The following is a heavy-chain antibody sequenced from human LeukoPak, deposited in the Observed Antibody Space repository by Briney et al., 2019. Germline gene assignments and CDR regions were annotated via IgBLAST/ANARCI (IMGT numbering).Heavy chain of an antibody. D-gene: IGHD2-15*01. CDR1: GFTFGTYA. J-gene: IGHJ4*02. CDR2: MWSDGDNR. V-gene: IGHV3-33*01. CDR3: VRDRCSGGSCRLFDY. Sequence: GGSLRLSCAASGFTFGTYAMHWVRQAPGTGLEWVAVMWSDGDNRYYADSVKGRFTISRDNSKNTLYLEMNSLRAEDTAVYYCVRDRCSGGSCRLFDYWGQGALVTVSS.